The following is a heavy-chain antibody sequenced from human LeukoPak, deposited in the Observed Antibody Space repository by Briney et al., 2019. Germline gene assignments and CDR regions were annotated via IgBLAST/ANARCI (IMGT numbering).Heavy chain of an antibody. CDR3: ARVSTIAAAGIDY. V-gene: IGHV4-34*01. CDR1: GGSFSDYY. J-gene: IGHJ4*02. CDR2: INHSGYT. Sequence: SETLSLTCAVYGGSFSDYYWSWIRQPPGKGLEWIGEINHSGYTNYNPSLKSRVTISVDTSKNQFSLKLSSVTAADTAVYYCARVSTIAAAGIDYWGQGTLVTVSS. D-gene: IGHD6-13*01.